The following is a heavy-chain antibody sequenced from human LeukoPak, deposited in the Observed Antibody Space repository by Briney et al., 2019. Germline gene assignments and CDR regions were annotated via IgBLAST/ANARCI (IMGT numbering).Heavy chain of an antibody. CDR2: ISAYNGNT. Sequence: ASVKVSCKASGYTFTSYGISWVRQAPGQGLEWMGWISAYNGNTNYAQKLQGRVTMTTDTSTSTAYMEVSGLTSEDTAVYYCARSDYWGLLDYWGQGTLVTVSS. CDR1: GYTFTSYG. D-gene: IGHD7-27*01. V-gene: IGHV1-18*01. J-gene: IGHJ4*02. CDR3: ARSDYWGLLDY.